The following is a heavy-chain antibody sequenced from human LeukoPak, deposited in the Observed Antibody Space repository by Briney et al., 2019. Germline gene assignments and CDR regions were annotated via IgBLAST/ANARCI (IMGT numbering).Heavy chain of an antibody. CDR3: ARGSGQWGFDS. CDR2: IYYSGST. Sequence: SETLSLTCTVSGDSISSHYWSWIRQPPGKTLEWIGYIYYSGSTNYNPSLRSRVTISVDSSKNQFSLKLSSVTAADTAVYYCARGSGQWGFDSWGQGTLVTVSS. J-gene: IGHJ4*02. V-gene: IGHV4-59*11. CDR1: GDSISSHY. D-gene: IGHD3-10*01.